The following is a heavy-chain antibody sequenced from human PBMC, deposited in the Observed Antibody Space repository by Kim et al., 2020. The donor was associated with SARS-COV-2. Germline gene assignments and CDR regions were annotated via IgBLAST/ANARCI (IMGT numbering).Heavy chain of an antibody. CDR2: ISGSGGST. CDR1: GFTFSSYA. J-gene: IGHJ4*02. Sequence: GGSLRLSCAASGFTFSSYAMSWVRQAPGKGLEWVSAISGSGGSTYYADSVKGRFTISRDNSKNTLYLQMNSLRAEDTAVYYCAKRETDFWSGLYYFDYWGQGTLVTVSS. V-gene: IGHV3-23*01. D-gene: IGHD3-3*01. CDR3: AKRETDFWSGLYYFDY.